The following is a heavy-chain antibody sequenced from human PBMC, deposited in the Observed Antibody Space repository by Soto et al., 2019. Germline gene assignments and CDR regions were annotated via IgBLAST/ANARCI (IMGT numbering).Heavy chain of an antibody. Sequence: PGGSLRLSCAASGFTFSSYGMHWVRQAPGKGLEWVAVISYDGSNKYYADSVKGRFTISRDNSKNTLYLQMNSLRAEDTAVYYCAKDNVGIAVAGLPPYYYYLDVWGKGTTVTVSS. J-gene: IGHJ6*03. D-gene: IGHD6-19*01. CDR1: GFTFSSYG. V-gene: IGHV3-30*18. CDR2: ISYDGSNK. CDR3: AKDNVGIAVAGLPPYYYYLDV.